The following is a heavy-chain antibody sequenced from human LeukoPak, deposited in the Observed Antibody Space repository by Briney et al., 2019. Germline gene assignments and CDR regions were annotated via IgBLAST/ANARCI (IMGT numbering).Heavy chain of an antibody. D-gene: IGHD2-2*01. CDR2: ISAYNGNT. CDR1: GYTFTSYG. J-gene: IGHJ3*02. CDR3: AREGHRYCSSTSCPSDAFDI. V-gene: IGHV1-18*01. Sequence: ASVKVFCKASGYTFTSYGISWVRQAPGQGLEWMGWISAYNGNTNYAQKLQGRVTMTTDTSTSTAYMELRSLGSDDTAVYYCAREGHRYCSSTSCPSDAFDIWGQGTMVTVSS.